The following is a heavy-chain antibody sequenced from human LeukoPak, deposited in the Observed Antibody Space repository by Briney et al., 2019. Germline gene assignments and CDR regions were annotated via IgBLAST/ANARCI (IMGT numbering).Heavy chain of an antibody. V-gene: IGHV4-39*07. D-gene: IGHD6-19*01. J-gene: IGHJ4*02. CDR3: ARDAGAVAGTGGSFY. CDR2: IYYSGST. Sequence: PSETLSLTCTVSGGSISSSSYYWGWIRQPPGKGLEWIGSIYYSGSTYYNPSLKSRVTISVDTSKNQFSLKLSSVTAADTAVYYCARDAGAVAGTGGSFYWGQGTLVTVSS. CDR1: GGSISSSSYY.